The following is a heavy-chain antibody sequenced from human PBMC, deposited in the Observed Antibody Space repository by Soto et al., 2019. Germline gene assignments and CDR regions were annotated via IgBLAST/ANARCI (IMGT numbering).Heavy chain of an antibody. CDR3: ATVDTAMVYYYYGMDV. CDR1: GGTFSSYA. J-gene: IGHJ6*02. CDR2: IIPIFGTA. V-gene: IGHV1-69*12. D-gene: IGHD5-18*01. Sequence: QVQLVQSGAEVKKPGSSVKVSCKASGGTFSSYAISWVRQAPGQGLEWMGGIIPIFGTANYAQKFQGRVTITADESTSTAYMELSNLRSEDTAVYYCATVDTAMVYYYYGMDVWGQGTTVTVSS.